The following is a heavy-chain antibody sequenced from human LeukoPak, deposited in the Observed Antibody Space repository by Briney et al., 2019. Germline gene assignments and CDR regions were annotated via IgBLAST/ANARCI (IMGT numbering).Heavy chain of an antibody. CDR1: GFTFSSYG. V-gene: IGHV3-23*01. Sequence: GGSLRLSCAASGFTFSSYGMSWVRQAPGKGLEWVSAISGSGGSTYYADSVKGRFTISRDNSKNTLYLQMNSLRAEDTAVYYCAKKFHDYGDFSFDYWGQGTLVTVSS. CDR2: ISGSGGST. D-gene: IGHD4-17*01. CDR3: AKKFHDYGDFSFDY. J-gene: IGHJ4*02.